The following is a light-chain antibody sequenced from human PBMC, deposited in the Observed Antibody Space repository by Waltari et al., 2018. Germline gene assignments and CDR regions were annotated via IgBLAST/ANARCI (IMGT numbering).Light chain of an antibody. CDR1: ALPKQS. J-gene: IGLJ3*02. CDR2: KDT. V-gene: IGLV3-16*01. Sequence: SYEVKQPPSVSVSLGQMARIPCSGEALPKQSAFWYQQKPGQFPVLLIHKDTERPSGVPGRFSGSTSGTTVTLTITGVQAEDEADYYCLSSDISGTYWVFGGGTKLTVL. CDR3: LSSDISGTYWV.